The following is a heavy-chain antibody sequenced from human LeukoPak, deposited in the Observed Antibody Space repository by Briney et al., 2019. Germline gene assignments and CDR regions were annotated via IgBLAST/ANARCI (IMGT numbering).Heavy chain of an antibody. CDR1: GGTFSSYA. V-gene: IGHV1-69*06. Sequence: SVKVSCKASGGTFSSYAISWVRQAPGQGLEWMGGIIPIFGTANYAQKFQGRVTITADKSTSTAYMELSSLRSEDTAVYYCARSAGGDYGDYPPDYWGQGTLVTVSS. CDR2: IIPIFGTA. D-gene: IGHD4-17*01. CDR3: ARSAGGDYGDYPPDY. J-gene: IGHJ4*02.